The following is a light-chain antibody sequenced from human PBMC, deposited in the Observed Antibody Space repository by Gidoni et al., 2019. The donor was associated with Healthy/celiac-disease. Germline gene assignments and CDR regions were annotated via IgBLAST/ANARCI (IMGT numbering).Light chain of an antibody. J-gene: IGLJ3*02. V-gene: IGLV6-57*02. CDR3: QSYDSSNAWV. CDR2: ADN. Sequence: NLMLTKPTAASEHPRKTVTIPCTGISGCIASNYVQWYPQRPGSAPTTVIYADNHRPSGVPARFSGSIDSSSNSASLTISGLKTEDAADYYCQSYDSSNAWVFGGGTKLTVL. CDR1: SGCIASNY.